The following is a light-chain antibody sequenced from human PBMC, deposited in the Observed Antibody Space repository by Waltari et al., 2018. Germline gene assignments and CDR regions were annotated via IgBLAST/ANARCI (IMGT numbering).Light chain of an antibody. Sequence: QSVLTQPPSASGPPGLRVTVPCSGSSTTLGSNTVNWYQQLPGTAPKLLIHSNNQGPSGVPGRFSGSKTGTSASLAISGLQSEDEADYYCAAWDDSLNGPVFGGGTKLTVL. CDR2: SNN. CDR3: AAWDDSLNGPV. V-gene: IGLV1-44*01. J-gene: IGLJ3*02. CDR1: STTLGSNT.